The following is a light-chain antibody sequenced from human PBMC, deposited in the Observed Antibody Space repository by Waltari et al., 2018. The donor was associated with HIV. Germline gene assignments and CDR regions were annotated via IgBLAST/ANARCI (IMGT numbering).Light chain of an antibody. CDR2: DTT. CDR3: LLSYNGARV. J-gene: IGLJ3*02. CDR1: TGPVTNAHY. Sequence: QAVVTQEPSLTVSPGGTVTLTCDSSTGPVTNAHYPYWLQQRPGQAPITLIFDTTKRHSWTPARFSGSLLGGKAALTLSCAQSEDEAEYYCLLSYNGARVFGGGTKVTVL. V-gene: IGLV7-46*01.